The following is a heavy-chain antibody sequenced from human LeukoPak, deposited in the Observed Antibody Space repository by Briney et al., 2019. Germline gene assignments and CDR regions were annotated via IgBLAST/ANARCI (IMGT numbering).Heavy chain of an antibody. D-gene: IGHD3-10*01. CDR3: ARGGGKSGYYYGSGSPLSY. J-gene: IGHJ4*02. V-gene: IGHV4-34*01. CDR2: IKHSGST. Sequence: PSETLSLTCAVYGGSFSGYYWSWIRQPPGKGLEWIGEIKHSGSTNYTPSLKSRVTISVDTSKNQFSLKLSSVTAADTAVYYCARGGGKSGYYYGSGSPLSYWGQGTLVTVSS. CDR1: GGSFSGYY.